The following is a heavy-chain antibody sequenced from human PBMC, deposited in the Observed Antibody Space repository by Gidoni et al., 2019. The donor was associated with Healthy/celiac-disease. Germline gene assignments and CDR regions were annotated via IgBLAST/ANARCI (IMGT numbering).Heavy chain of an antibody. J-gene: IGHJ1*01. CDR2: IYYSGST. CDR3: ARASAIREVVTAIEYFQH. D-gene: IGHD2-21*02. Sequence: QVQLQESGPGLVKPSQTLSLTCTVSGGSISSGGYYWSWIRQHPGKGLEWIGYIYYSGSTYYNPSLKSRVTISVDTSKNQFSLKLSSVTAADTAVYYCARASAIREVVTAIEYFQHWGQGTLVTVSS. V-gene: IGHV4-31*03. CDR1: GGSISSGGYY.